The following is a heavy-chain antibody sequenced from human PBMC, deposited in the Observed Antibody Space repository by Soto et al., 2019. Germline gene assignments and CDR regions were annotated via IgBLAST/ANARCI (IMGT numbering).Heavy chain of an antibody. D-gene: IGHD2-2*03. CDR1: GYPLTRYG. J-gene: IGHJ4*03. CDR3: ARDGYCSRVSCALYSHDCFVLDC. V-gene: IGHV1-18*01. Sequence: SSVKVSCKASGYPLTRYGITWVRHAPGHGLAWMGWISTYNANTNYAQKFQGRVTMTTDTSTDTAFMELRSLTSDDTAVYYCARDGYCSRVSCALYSHDCFVLDCCAHGTSVTVYS. CDR2: ISTYNANT.